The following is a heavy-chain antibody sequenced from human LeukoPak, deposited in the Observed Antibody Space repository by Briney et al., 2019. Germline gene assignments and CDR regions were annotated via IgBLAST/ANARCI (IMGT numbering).Heavy chain of an antibody. Sequence: GGPLRLSCAASGFTFNSYAMSWVRQAPGKGLEWVSSISGSGGSTYYADSVKGRFTISRDNSKNTLYLQMNSLRAEDTAVYYCAKVWYRIAAAGYYFDYWGQGTLVTVSS. V-gene: IGHV3-23*01. CDR2: ISGSGGST. J-gene: IGHJ4*02. CDR1: GFTFNSYA. D-gene: IGHD6-13*01. CDR3: AKVWYRIAAAGYYFDY.